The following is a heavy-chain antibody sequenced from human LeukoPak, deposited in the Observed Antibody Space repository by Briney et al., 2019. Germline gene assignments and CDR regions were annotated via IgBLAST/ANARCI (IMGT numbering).Heavy chain of an antibody. V-gene: IGHV3-30-3*01. Sequence: GGSLRLSCAASGFTFSSYAMHWVRQAPGKGLGWVAVISYDGSNKYYADSVKGRFTISRDNSKNTLYLQMNSLRAEDTAVYYCARDSYVLSGSSHNFDYWGQGTLVTVSS. CDR1: GFTFSSYA. J-gene: IGHJ4*02. CDR2: ISYDGSNK. CDR3: ARDSYVLSGSSHNFDY. D-gene: IGHD1-26*01.